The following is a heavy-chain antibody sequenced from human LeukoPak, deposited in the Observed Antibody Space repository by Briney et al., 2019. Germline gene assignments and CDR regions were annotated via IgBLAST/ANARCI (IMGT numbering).Heavy chain of an antibody. J-gene: IGHJ4*02. CDR2: IYYSGST. V-gene: IGHV4-59*02. Sequence: SETLSLTCTVSGGSVSSYYWSWIRQPPGKGLEWIGYIYYSGSTNYNPSLKSRVTISVDTSKNQFSLKLSSVTAADTAVYYCARASVAGVGYWGQGTLVTVSS. D-gene: IGHD6-19*01. CDR3: ARASVAGVGY. CDR1: GGSVSSYY.